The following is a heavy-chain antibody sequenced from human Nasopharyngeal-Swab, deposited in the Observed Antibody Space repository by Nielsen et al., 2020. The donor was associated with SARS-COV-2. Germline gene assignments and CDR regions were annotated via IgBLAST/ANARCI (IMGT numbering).Heavy chain of an antibody. Sequence: GESLKISCAASGFTFSSYSRNWVRQAQGKGLEGVANIKQDGSEKYYVDSVKGRFTISRDNAKNSLYLQMNSLRAEDTAVYYCARGGFGVVITGATSLVDYWGQGTLVTVSS. CDR3: ARGGFGVVITGATSLVDY. J-gene: IGHJ4*02. V-gene: IGHV3-7*05. CDR1: GFTFSSYS. CDR2: IKQDGSEK. D-gene: IGHD3-3*01.